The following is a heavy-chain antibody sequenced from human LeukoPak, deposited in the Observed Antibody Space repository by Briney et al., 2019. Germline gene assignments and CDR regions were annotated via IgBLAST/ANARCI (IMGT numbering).Heavy chain of an antibody. CDR2: ISSTGGST. J-gene: IGHJ3*02. CDR3: ARVIRGEGWRLPRDAFDI. D-gene: IGHD2-21*02. Sequence: GGSLRLSCSASGFTFSSYGMHWVRQAPGKGLEHVSAISSTGGSTYYADSVQGRFTISRDNSKNTLYLQMSSLRGDDTAVYYCARVIRGEGWRLPRDAFDIWGQGTLVTVSS. CDR1: GFTFSSYG. V-gene: IGHV3-64D*06.